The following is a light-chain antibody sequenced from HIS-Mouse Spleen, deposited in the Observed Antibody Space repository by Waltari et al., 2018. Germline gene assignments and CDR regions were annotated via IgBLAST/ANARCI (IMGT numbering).Light chain of an antibody. CDR3: NSRDSSGNHVV. CDR1: SLRSYY. V-gene: IGLV3-19*01. Sequence: SSELTQDPAVSVALGQTVRITCQGDSLRSYYASWYQQKPGQAPVLVIYVKNNRPSGIPDRFSGSSSGNTASLTSTGAQAEDEADYYCNSRDSSGNHVVFGGGTKLTVL. J-gene: IGLJ2*01. CDR2: VKN.